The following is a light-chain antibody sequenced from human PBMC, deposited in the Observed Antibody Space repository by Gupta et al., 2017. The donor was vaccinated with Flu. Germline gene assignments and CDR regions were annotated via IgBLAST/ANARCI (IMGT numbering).Light chain of an antibody. CDR1: SSNTGSNY. Sequence: QSVLTRPPSASGTPGQRVTISCSGSSSNTGSNYVYWYQQLPGTAPKLLIYRNNQRPSGVPDRFSGSKSGTSASLAISGLRSEDEADYYCAAWDDSLSGRVFGGGTKLTVL. CDR2: RNN. J-gene: IGLJ3*02. V-gene: IGLV1-47*01. CDR3: AAWDDSLSGRV.